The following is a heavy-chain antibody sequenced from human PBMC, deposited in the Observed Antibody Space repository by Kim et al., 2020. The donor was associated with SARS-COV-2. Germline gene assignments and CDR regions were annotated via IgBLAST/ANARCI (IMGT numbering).Heavy chain of an antibody. J-gene: IGHJ4*02. Sequence: SDGSNKDYADYVKGRFTISRDNSKNMLFLQMNSLRAEDTAVYYCANFESWGQGTLVTVSS. CDR2: SDGSNK. V-gene: IGHV3-33*06. CDR3: ANFES.